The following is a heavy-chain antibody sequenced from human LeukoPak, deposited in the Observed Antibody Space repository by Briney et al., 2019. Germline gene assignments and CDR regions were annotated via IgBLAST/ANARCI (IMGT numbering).Heavy chain of an antibody. V-gene: IGHV4-4*07. D-gene: IGHD6-19*01. CDR2: IHPSGST. CDR3: ARAPEFSSGWLLDW. CDR1: GGSISSYY. Sequence: SETLSLTCTVSGGSISSYYWTWIRRSAGKGLEWIGRIHPSGSTSYNPSLESRVTMSVDTSKKQFSLKVTSVTATDTGVYYCARAPEFSSGWLLDWWGQGSLVTVSS. J-gene: IGHJ4*02.